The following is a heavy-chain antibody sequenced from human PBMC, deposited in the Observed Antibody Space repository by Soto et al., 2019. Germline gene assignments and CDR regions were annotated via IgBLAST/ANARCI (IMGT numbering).Heavy chain of an antibody. V-gene: IGHV3-23*01. CDR3: APSNLNSAGVAAASY. Sequence: AGGSLRLSCAASGFTFSSYAMSLVRQAPGKGLEWVSAISGSGGSTYYADSVKGRFTISRDNSKNTLYLQMNSLRAEDTAVYYCAPSNLNSAGVAAASYWGQGTLVTVSS. CDR1: GFTFSSYA. D-gene: IGHD6-13*01. J-gene: IGHJ4*02. CDR2: ISGSGGST.